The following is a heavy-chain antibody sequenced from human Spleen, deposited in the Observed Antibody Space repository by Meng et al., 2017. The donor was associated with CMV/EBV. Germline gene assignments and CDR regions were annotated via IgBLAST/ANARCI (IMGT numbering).Heavy chain of an antibody. CDR2: IDPESISI. CDR3: ARGMVSLQY. J-gene: IGHJ4*02. V-gene: IGHV3-74*01. D-gene: IGHD2-8*01. Sequence: GESLKISCEASGFTFSRFWMHWVRQTPEKGLVWVSRIDPESISINYADSVKGRFTISRDNAKNTLFLQMNNLRAEDTAVYYCARGMVSLQYWGQGTLVTRLL. CDR1: GFTFSRFW.